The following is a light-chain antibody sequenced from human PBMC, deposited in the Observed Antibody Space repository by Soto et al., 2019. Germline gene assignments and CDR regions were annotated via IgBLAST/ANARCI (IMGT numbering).Light chain of an antibody. CDR1: QSVSTN. Sequence: EIVLTQSPGTLSGGPGEKATLACMASQSVSTNVAWHKQKPGQSPRLLIYGEYTRATGIPATFSGSGSGKEFNLNISSMQSEDFEVYYCHQYHLWPWTFGQGTKV. CDR3: HQYHLWPWT. V-gene: IGKV3D-15*01. J-gene: IGKJ1*01. CDR2: GEY.